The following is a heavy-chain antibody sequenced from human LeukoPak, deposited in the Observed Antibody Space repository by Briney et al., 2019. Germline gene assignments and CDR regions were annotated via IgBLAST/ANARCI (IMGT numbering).Heavy chain of an antibody. V-gene: IGHV3-11*05. Sequence: PGGSLRLSCAASGFTFSEYYMSWIRQAPGKGLEWVSHITSGSSYTDYADSVKGRFTISRDNAKNSLSLQMNSLRAEDTAVYYCARVEVHSRGWYFDYWGQGTLVTVSS. J-gene: IGHJ4*02. D-gene: IGHD6-19*01. CDR1: GFTFSEYY. CDR2: ITSGSSYT. CDR3: ARVEVHSRGWYFDY.